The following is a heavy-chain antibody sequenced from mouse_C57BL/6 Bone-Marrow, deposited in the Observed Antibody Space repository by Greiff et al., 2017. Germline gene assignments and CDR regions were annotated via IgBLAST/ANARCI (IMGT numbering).Heavy chain of an antibody. CDR2: IRNKANGYTT. V-gene: IGHV7-3*01. CDR3: ARYIAPSYWYFDV. CDR1: GFTFTDYY. J-gene: IGHJ1*03. Sequence: EVKLMESGGGLVRPGGSLSLSCAASGFTFTDYYMSWVRQPTGKALEWLGFIRNKANGYTTEYSASVKGRFTISRDNSQSILYLQMNALSAEDSATYDCARYIAPSYWYFDVWGTGTTVTVSS.